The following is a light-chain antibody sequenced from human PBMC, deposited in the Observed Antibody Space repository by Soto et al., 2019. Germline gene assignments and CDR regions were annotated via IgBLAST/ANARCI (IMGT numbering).Light chain of an antibody. CDR2: DAS. Sequence: ENVLTQSPATLSLNHDARATLSCRASQSLSRYLAWYQQKPGQAPSLLIYDASSRATGIPDRFSGSGSGTEFTLTISRLEPEDCGVYYCQQNGRSPTFGPGTKVDN. J-gene: IGKJ3*01. V-gene: IGKV3-20*01. CDR3: QQNGRSPT. CDR1: QSLSRY.